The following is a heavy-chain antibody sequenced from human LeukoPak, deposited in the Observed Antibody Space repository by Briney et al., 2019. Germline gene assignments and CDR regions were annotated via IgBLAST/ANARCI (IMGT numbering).Heavy chain of an antibody. D-gene: IGHD3-10*01. Sequence: GGSLRLSCAASGFTFSSYAMHWVRQAPGKGLEYESAISSNGGSTYYANSVKGRFTISRDNSKNTLYLQMGSLRAEDMAVYYCARGRRGVSSYFDYWGQGTLVTVSS. CDR1: GFTFSSYA. V-gene: IGHV3-64*01. J-gene: IGHJ4*02. CDR2: ISSNGGST. CDR3: ARGRRGVSSYFDY.